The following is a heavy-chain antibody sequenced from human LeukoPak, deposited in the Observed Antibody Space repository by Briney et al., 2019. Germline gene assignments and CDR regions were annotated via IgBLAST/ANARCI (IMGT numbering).Heavy chain of an antibody. J-gene: IGHJ4*02. CDR2: IYYSGST. D-gene: IGHD5-18*01. CDR3: ARLAMVTGPEY. Sequence: SETLSLTCTVSGGSISSGGYYWSWIRQHPGKGPEWIGYIYYSGSTYYNPSLKSRVTISVDTSKNQFSLKLSSVTAADTAVYYWARLAMVTGPEYWGQGTLVTVSS. V-gene: IGHV4-31*03. CDR1: GGSISSGGYY.